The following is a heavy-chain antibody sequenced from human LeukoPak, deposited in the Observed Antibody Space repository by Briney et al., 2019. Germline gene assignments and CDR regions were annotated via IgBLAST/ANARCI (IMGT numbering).Heavy chain of an antibody. V-gene: IGHV4-38-2*01. CDR3: ARYDSRGSGSTQLEY. D-gene: IGHD3-3*01. CDR1: GYSISIAYF. J-gene: IGHJ4*02. Sequence: SDTLSLTCAVSGYSISIAYFWGWIRPPPGKGLEWIGRIFRGGSTSYNPSLNSRLTMSMDTSKNQFSLQLTSVTAADTAVYYCARYDSRGSGSTQLEYWGQGILVTISS. CDR2: IFRGGST.